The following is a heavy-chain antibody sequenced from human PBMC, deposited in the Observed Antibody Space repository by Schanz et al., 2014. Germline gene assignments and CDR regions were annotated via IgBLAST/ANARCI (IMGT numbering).Heavy chain of an antibody. CDR1: GFTLSSYA. CDR3: ASPSGYSDYGTYFDF. V-gene: IGHV3-30-3*01. Sequence: VQLVESGGGLVQPGGSLRLSCAASGFTLSSYAMHWVRQAPGKGLEWVAVISYDGSNKYYADSVKGRFTISRDNSRNTLYLQMNSLRTEDTAVYYCASPSGYSDYGTYFDFWGQGTLVTVSS. CDR2: ISYDGSNK. D-gene: IGHD5-12*01. J-gene: IGHJ4*02.